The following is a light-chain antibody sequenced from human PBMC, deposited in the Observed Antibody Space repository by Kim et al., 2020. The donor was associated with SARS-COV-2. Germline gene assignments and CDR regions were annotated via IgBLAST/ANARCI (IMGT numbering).Light chain of an antibody. V-gene: IGLV1-44*01. CDR3: AAWDDSLNGWV. CDR2: SNN. J-gene: IGLJ3*02. CDR1: SAIIGSNA. Sequence: GQRVTIYCSGSSAIIGSNAVNWYQLLPETAPKLLIYSNNRRPSGVPDRFSGSKSGTSASLAISGLQSEDEADYYCAAWDDSLNGWVFGGGTQLTVL.